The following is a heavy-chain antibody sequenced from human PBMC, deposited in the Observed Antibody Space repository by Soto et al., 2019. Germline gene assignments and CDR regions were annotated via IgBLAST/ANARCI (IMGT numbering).Heavy chain of an antibody. V-gene: IGHV1-18*01. J-gene: IGHJ4*02. CDR3: ARDIAFDIDY. Sequence: QVHLLQSGAEVQKPGASVKVSCKTSGYTFNDFGITWVRQAPGLGLEWLGWIYSKAGKMNFAPKFQNRVIMTTDTSTSTAFMELTSLTFDDSAIYFCARDIAFDIDYWGQGTLGTVS. CDR2: IYSKAGKM. CDR1: GYTFNDFG. D-gene: IGHD2-15*01.